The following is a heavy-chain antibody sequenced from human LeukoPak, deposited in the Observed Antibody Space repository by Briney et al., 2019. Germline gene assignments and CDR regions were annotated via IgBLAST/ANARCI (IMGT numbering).Heavy chain of an antibody. CDR3: SGQSGFSSIY. CDR1: GFSFSTHW. CDR2: IKPDGSDR. D-gene: IGHD6-19*01. Sequence: PGGSLRLSCAASGFSFSTHWMTSVRQAPGGGLEWLANIKPDGSDRYYVDSVRGRFTISRDNAKNLVYLQIDSLRTEDTGVYYCSGQSGFSSIYWGQGTLVKVSS. J-gene: IGHJ4*02. V-gene: IGHV3-7*01.